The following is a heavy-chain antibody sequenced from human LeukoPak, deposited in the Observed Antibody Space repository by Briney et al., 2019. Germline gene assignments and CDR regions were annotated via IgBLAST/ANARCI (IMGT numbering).Heavy chain of an antibody. CDR3: ARRRDWRRTRCYPGLG. CDR2: IIPILGIA. CDR1: GGTFSSYA. V-gene: IGHV1-69*04. J-gene: IGHJ4*02. Sequence: SVKVSCKAPGGTFSSYAISWVRQAPGQGLEWMGRIIPILGIANYAQKFQGRVTITADKSTSTAYMELSSLRSEDTAVYYCARRRDWRRTRCYPGLGWGQGNLVTVSS. D-gene: IGHD2-2*01.